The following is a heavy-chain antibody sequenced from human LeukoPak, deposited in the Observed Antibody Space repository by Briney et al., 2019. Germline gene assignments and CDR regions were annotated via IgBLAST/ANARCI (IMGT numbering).Heavy chain of an antibody. CDR2: ISSDGSSM. V-gene: IGHV3-30-3*01. J-gene: IGHJ4*02. Sequence: GGSLRLSCAASGFTFTGYTMHWVRQAPGKGLEWVAVISSDGSSMYYADSVKGRFTVSRDNSKNTLYLQMNSLRTEDTAVYYCARDQGRIAAAGNYLSSGYWGQGTLVTVSS. D-gene: IGHD6-13*01. CDR1: GFTFTGYT. CDR3: ARDQGRIAAAGNYLSSGY.